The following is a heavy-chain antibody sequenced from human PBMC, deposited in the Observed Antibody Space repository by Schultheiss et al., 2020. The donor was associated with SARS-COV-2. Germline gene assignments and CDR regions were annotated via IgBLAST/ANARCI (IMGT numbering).Heavy chain of an antibody. Sequence: SETLSLTCTVSGGSVSSGSYYWSWIRQPPGKGLEWIGYIYYSGSTNYNPSLKSRVTISVDTSKNQFSLKLSSVTAADTAVYYCARGFARYAVDYWGQGTLVTVSS. CDR3: ARGFARYAVDY. CDR1: GGSVSSGSYY. D-gene: IGHD2-2*01. V-gene: IGHV4-61*01. CDR2: IYYSGST. J-gene: IGHJ4*02.